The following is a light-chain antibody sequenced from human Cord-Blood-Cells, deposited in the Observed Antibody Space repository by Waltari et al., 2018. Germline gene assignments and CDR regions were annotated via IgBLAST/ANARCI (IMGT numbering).Light chain of an antibody. J-gene: IGKJ3*01. CDR2: WAS. Sequence: DIVMTQSPDSLAVSLGERATINCKSSQSVLYSSNNKNYLAWYQQKPGQPPKLLIYWASIRESGVPDRVSGSGSGTDVTLTISSLQAEDVAVYYCQQYYSTPFTFGPGTKVDIK. CDR3: QQYYSTPFT. CDR1: QSVLYSSNNKNY. V-gene: IGKV4-1*01.